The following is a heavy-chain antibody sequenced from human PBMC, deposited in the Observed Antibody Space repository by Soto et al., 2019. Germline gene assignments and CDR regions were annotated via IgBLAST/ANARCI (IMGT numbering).Heavy chain of an antibody. Sequence: PGGSLRLSCAASGFTFSSYSMNWVRQAPGKGLEWVSSISSSSSYIYYADSVKGRFTISRDNAKNSLYLQMNSLRAEDTAVYYCARAPHYYDSSGYSPNYYYGMDVWGQGTTVTVS. J-gene: IGHJ6*02. V-gene: IGHV3-21*01. CDR2: ISSSSSYI. CDR3: ARAPHYYDSSGYSPNYYYGMDV. D-gene: IGHD3-22*01. CDR1: GFTFSSYS.